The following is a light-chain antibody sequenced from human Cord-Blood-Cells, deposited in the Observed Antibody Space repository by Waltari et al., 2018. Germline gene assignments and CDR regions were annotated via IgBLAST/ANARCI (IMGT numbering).Light chain of an antibody. V-gene: IGLV2-14*01. CDR1: TSVVGGYNY. J-gene: IGLJ2*01. CDR3: SSYTSSSTVV. CDR2: DVS. Sequence: QSALPQPASVSGSPGQSITISCTGPTSVVGGYNYVPWYQQHPGKAPNLMIYDVSNRPSGVSNRFSGSKSGNTASLTISGLQAEDEADYYCSSYTSSSTVVFGGGTKLTVL.